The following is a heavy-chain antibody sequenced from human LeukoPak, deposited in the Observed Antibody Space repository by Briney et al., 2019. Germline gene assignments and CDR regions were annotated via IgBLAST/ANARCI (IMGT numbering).Heavy chain of an antibody. D-gene: IGHD1-7*01. CDR3: AREKAELPEHSYYYYYYMDV. CDR1: GGSISSSSYY. Sequence: PSETLSLTCTVSGGSISSSSYYWGWIRQPPGKGLEWIGSIYYSGSTYYNPSLKSRVTISVDTSKNQFSLKLSSVTAADTAVYYCAREKAELPEHSYYYYYYMDVWGKGTTVTVSS. V-gene: IGHV4-39*02. J-gene: IGHJ6*03. CDR2: IYYSGST.